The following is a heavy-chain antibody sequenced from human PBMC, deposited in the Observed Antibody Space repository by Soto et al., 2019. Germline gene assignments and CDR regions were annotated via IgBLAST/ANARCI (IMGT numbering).Heavy chain of an antibody. Sequence: QVQLVESGGGVVQPGRSLRLSCAASGFTFNTYAMHWVRQAPGKGLEWVAVISYDESNKYYADSVKGRFTISRDNSENPLYLQMNSLRADATAVYYCAKDRERSTVTACAYWGQGTLVTVSS. CDR1: GFTFNTYA. CDR2: ISYDESNK. V-gene: IGHV3-30*18. D-gene: IGHD4-17*01. J-gene: IGHJ4*02. CDR3: AKDRERSTVTACAY.